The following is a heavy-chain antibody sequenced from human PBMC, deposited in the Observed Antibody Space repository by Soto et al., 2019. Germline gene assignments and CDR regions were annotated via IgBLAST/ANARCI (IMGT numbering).Heavy chain of an antibody. V-gene: IGHV3-13*01. CDR2: IGTAGDT. Sequence: EVQLVESGGGLVQPGGSLRLSCSASGFTFSSYDMHWVRQATGKGLEWVSAIGTAGDTYYPGSVKGRFTISRENAKNSLYLQMNSLGAGDTAVYYCARASITIFGVVNPMDVWGKGTTVTVSS. D-gene: IGHD3-3*01. CDR1: GFTFSSYD. CDR3: ARASITIFGVVNPMDV. J-gene: IGHJ6*03.